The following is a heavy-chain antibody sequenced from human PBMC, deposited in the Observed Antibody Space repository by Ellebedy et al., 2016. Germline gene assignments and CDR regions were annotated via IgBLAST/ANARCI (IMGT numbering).Heavy chain of an antibody. Sequence: GESLKISCVVSGFSVSSNYLSWVRQAPGKGLEWVSVIYAGGSTFYADSVKGRFTISRDNAKNSLYLHMNSLRIEDAAVYYCANRAIAVAGTDPPRDYYYGMDVWGLGTTVTVSS. CDR1: GFSVSSNY. D-gene: IGHD6-19*01. J-gene: IGHJ6*02. CDR2: IYAGGST. V-gene: IGHV3-66*02. CDR3: ANRAIAVAGTDPPRDYYYGMDV.